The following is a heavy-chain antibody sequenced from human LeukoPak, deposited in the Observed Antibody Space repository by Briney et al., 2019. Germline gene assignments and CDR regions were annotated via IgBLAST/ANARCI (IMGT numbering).Heavy chain of an antibody. CDR1: GDSLTGYY. CDR3: ARAPNVFDTSGSRYYFDY. D-gene: IGHD3-22*01. CDR2: IYYSGNT. Sequence: SETLSLTCTVSGDSLTGYYWGWVRQPPGKGLEGIGSIYYSGNTYYSPSLMSRVTISVDTSKNQFSLNLSSVTAADTAVYFCARAPNVFDTSGSRYYFDYWGQGALVTVSS. V-gene: IGHV4-39*07. J-gene: IGHJ4*02.